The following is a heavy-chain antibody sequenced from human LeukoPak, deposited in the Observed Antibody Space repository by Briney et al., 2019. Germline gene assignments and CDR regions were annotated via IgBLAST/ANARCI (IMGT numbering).Heavy chain of an antibody. D-gene: IGHD3-9*01. CDR3: ARVEDYDILTGFDY. CDR2: IKQDGSET. V-gene: IGHV3-7*01. J-gene: IGHJ4*02. CDR1: GFTFTNNF. Sequence: PGGSLRLSCAASGFTFTNNFMSWVRQVPGTGLEWVANIKQDGSETTYADSVRGRFTIFRDNAKDSVYLQMNSLRAEDTAVYYCARVEDYDILTGFDYWGQGTLVTVSS.